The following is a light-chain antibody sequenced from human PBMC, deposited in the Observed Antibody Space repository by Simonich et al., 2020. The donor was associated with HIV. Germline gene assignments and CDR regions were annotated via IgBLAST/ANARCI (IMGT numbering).Light chain of an antibody. CDR2: LGS. CDR1: PSLLSNKGLNY. Sequence: DIVMTQYPLSLPVTPGEPASISCRPRPSLLSNKGLNYLAWYLRKPGQSPQLLSYLGSNRASGVPDRFIGSGSGTDFTLKISRVEAEDVGVYYCMQTLQTPFTFGPGTKVDIK. CDR3: MQTLQTPFT. J-gene: IGKJ3*01. V-gene: IGKV2-28*01.